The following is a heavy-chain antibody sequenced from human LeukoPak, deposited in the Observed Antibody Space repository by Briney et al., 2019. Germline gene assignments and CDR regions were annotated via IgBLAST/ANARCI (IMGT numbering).Heavy chain of an antibody. CDR2: IHYSGSM. CDR3: ARGPTGAWDY. CDR1: GGSISSHY. V-gene: IGHV4-59*11. D-gene: IGHD1-1*01. Sequence: SETLSLTCTVSGGSISSHYWSWIRQPPGKGLEWIGYIHYSGSMNHNPALKSRVTISVDTSKNQFSLKLTSVTAADTAVYYCARGPTGAWDYGGQGTLVTVS. J-gene: IGHJ4*02.